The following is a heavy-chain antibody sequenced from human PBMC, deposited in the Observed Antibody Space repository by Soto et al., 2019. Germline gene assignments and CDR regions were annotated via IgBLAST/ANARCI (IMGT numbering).Heavy chain of an antibody. Sequence: SETLSLTCTISGGPFTNYHCSWFRQPPGKGLEWIGYMAYNGFTRYNPSLSSRVTISLDTSKNQFSLKLSSVTAADTALYYCARQGFGELHGLVDVWGQGTTVTVSS. D-gene: IGHD3-10*01. CDR3: ARQGFGELHGLVDV. J-gene: IGHJ6*02. V-gene: IGHV4-59*08. CDR2: MAYNGFT. CDR1: GGPFTNYH.